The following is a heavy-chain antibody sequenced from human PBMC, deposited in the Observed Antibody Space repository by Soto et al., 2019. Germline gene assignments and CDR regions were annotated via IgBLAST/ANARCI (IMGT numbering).Heavy chain of an antibody. Sequence: QVQLVQSGAEVKKPGASVKVSCKASGYTFTSYGISWVRQAPGQGLEWMGWISAYNGNTNYAQKLQGRVTMTTDTSTSTAYMELRSLRSDDTAVYYCAREYESSGYYRSRAYYFDYWGQGTLVTVSS. CDR1: GYTFTSYG. CDR2: ISAYNGNT. J-gene: IGHJ4*02. CDR3: AREYESSGYYRSRAYYFDY. V-gene: IGHV1-18*01. D-gene: IGHD3-22*01.